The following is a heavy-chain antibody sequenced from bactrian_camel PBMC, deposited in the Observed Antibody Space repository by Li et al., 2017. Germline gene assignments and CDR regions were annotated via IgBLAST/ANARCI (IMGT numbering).Heavy chain of an antibody. CDR3: AVLSQFNHCRGVVVGIWQQYAS. V-gene: IGHV3S55*01. D-gene: IGHD6*01. J-gene: IGHJ4*01. CDR1: GFAFRRVC. CDR2: IDSAGST. Sequence: HVQLVESGGGSVQAEGSLRLSCALSGFAFRRVCMGWFRRAPGKEREGVASIDSAGSTSYADSVKGRSTISTDDADNTLYLQLDGLQPEDTAMYYCAVLSQFNHCRGVVVGIWQQYASWGQGTQVTVS.